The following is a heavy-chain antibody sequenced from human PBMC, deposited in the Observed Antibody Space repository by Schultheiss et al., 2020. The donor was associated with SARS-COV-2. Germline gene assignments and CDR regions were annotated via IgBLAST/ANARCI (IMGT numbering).Heavy chain of an antibody. V-gene: IGHV5-51*01. J-gene: IGHJ4*02. Sequence: GGSLRLSCKGSGYNFATYWIAWVRQTPGKGLEWMGFIYSGDSDIIYSPSFQDQVTLSVDKSINTAYLQWSSLRASDTAMYYCARWGPYDYVWGSYGDYWGQGTLVTVSS. CDR3: ARWGPYDYVWGSYGDY. CDR1: GYNFATYW. CDR2: IYSGDSDI. D-gene: IGHD3-16*01.